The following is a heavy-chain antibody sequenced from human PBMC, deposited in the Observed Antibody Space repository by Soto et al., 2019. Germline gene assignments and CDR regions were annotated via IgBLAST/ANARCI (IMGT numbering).Heavy chain of an antibody. CDR3: ARDLGWGVHGYGLYH. D-gene: IGHD5-18*01. CDR2: IARDGSEK. V-gene: IGHV3-7*01. Sequence: LRLSCAASGFTFSAHCMSWVRQAPGEGLEWVANIARDGSEKYYLDSVKGRFTISRDNAKNSLYLQMNSLAAEDTAVYYCARDLGWGVHGYGLYHWSQGTQVTVSS. J-gene: IGHJ5*02. CDR1: GFTFSAHC.